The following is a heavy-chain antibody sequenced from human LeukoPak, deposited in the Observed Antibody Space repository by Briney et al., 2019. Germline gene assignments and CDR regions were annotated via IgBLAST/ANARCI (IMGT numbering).Heavy chain of an antibody. Sequence: GASVKVSCKASGGTFSNYAITWVRQAPGQGLEWMGGIIPIFGTANYAQKFQGRVTITADKSTSTAYMELSSLRSEDTAVYYCARVGRYSSGWYTNYYYYYYMDVWGKGTTVTVSS. D-gene: IGHD6-19*01. CDR1: GGTFSNYA. J-gene: IGHJ6*03. CDR3: ARVGRYSSGWYTNYYYYYYMDV. CDR2: IIPIFGTA. V-gene: IGHV1-69*06.